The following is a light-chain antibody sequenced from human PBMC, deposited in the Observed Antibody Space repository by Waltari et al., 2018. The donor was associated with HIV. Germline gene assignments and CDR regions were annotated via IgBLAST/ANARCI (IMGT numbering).Light chain of an antibody. J-gene: IGLJ1*01. V-gene: IGLV2-8*01. CDR3: SSFVGSNNLYV. CDR2: EVN. CDR1: SSDVGGYNY. Sequence: QSALTQPPSASGSPGQSVTISCTGTSSDVGGYNYVSWYQKHPGKAPKVMIYEVNKRPSGVPVRFSGSKSGNTASLTVSGLQAEDEADYYCSSFVGSNNLYVFGTGTKVTVL.